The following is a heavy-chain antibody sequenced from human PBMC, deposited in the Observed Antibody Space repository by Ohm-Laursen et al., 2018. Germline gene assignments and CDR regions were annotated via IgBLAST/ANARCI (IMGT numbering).Heavy chain of an antibody. D-gene: IGHD2-15*01. Sequence: GASVKVSCKASGYTFTSYYMHWVRQAPGQGLEWMGGIIPIFGTANYAQKFQGRVTITADESTSTAYMELSSLRSEDTAVYYCATGAVVAASTFDYWGQGTLVTVSS. V-gene: IGHV1-69*13. CDR1: GYTFTSYY. CDR2: IIPIFGTA. J-gene: IGHJ4*02. CDR3: ATGAVVAASTFDY.